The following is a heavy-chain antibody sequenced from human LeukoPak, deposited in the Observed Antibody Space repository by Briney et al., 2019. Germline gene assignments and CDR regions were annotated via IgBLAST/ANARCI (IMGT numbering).Heavy chain of an antibody. V-gene: IGHV3-7*03. CDR3: ARSPLGIAPFDY. CDR2: INQDGSEK. Sequence: GGSLRLSCAASGITFSRFWMSWVRQAPGKGLQWVANINQDGSEKHYVDSVKGRFTISRDNAENSLYLQMNSLRAEDTAVYYCARSPLGIAPFDYWGQGTLVTVSS. CDR1: GITFSRFW. J-gene: IGHJ4*02. D-gene: IGHD7-27*01.